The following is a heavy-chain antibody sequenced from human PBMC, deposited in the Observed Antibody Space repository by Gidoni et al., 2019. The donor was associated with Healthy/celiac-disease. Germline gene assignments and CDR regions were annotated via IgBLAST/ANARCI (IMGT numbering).Heavy chain of an antibody. D-gene: IGHD3-22*01. CDR3: TREEELGPYYYDSSGPGGVDY. V-gene: IGHV3-49*04. J-gene: IGHJ4*02. CDR1: GFTFGDYA. CDR2: IRSKAYGGTT. Sequence: EVQLVESGGGLVQPGRSLRLSCTASGFTFGDYAMSWVRQAPGKGLEWVGFIRSKAYGGTTEYAASVKGRFTISRDDSKSIAYLQMNSLKTEDTAVYYCTREEELGPYYYDSSGPGGVDYWGQGTLVTVSS.